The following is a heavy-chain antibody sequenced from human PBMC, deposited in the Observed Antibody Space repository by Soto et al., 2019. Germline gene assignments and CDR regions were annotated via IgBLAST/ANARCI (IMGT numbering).Heavy chain of an antibody. J-gene: IGHJ4*02. CDR2: INAGNGNT. CDR3: AGGGVDNVSYCVY. V-gene: IGHV1-3*01. D-gene: IGHD1-1*01. CDR1: GYTFTSYA. Sequence: QVPLVQSGAEVKKPGPSVKVSCKASGYTFTSYAMTWVRQAPGQRLEWMECINAGNGNTKYSQKFQGRVTITRDTSASPAYMALCSLRSEDTAVYYCAGGGVDNVSYCVYCVQGSLVTVSS.